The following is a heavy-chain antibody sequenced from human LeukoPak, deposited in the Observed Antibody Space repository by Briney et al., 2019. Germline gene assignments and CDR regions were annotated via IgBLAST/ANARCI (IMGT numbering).Heavy chain of an antibody. Sequence: PGGSLRLSCAASGFTFSSYEMNWVRQAPGKGLEWVSYISSSGSTRYYADSVKVRFTISRDNAKNSLYLQMNSLRAEDTAVYYCARDQIYDSSGYYRTDWYFDLWGRGTLVTVSS. V-gene: IGHV3-48*03. CDR1: GFTFSSYE. CDR2: ISSSGSTR. J-gene: IGHJ2*01. D-gene: IGHD3-22*01. CDR3: ARDQIYDSSGYYRTDWYFDL.